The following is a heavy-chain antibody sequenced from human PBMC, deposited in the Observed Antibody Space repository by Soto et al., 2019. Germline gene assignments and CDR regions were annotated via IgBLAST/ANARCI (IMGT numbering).Heavy chain of an antibody. Sequence: PSDTLSLTCTVSGGSIRSYYWSWIRQPPGKGLEWIGYIYYSGSTNYNPSLKSRVTISVDTSKNQFSLKLSSVTAADTAVYYCAREGSSWIDYWGQGTLGTVSS. J-gene: IGHJ4*02. CDR3: AREGSSWIDY. D-gene: IGHD6-13*01. V-gene: IGHV4-59*01. CDR2: IYYSGST. CDR1: GGSIRSYY.